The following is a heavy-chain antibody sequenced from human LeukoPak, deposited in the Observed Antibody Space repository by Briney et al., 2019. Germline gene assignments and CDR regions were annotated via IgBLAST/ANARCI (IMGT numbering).Heavy chain of an antibody. V-gene: IGHV4-59*01. CDR3: ARENSGSSTDAFDI. CDR2: IYYSGST. J-gene: IGHJ3*02. D-gene: IGHD1-26*01. Sequence: SETLSLTCTVSGGSISSYYWSWIRQPPGKGLEWIEYIYYSGSTNYNPSLKSRVTISVDTSKNQCSLKLSSVPAADTAVYYCARENSGSSTDAFDIWGQGTMVTVSS. CDR1: GGSISSYY.